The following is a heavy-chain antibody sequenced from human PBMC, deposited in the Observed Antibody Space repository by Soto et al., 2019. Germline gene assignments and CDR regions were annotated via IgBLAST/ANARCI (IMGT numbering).Heavy chain of an antibody. V-gene: IGHV3-48*04. CDR3: SRDDSDWLFN. CDR2: ITSSGSAIYY. D-gene: IGHD3-9*01. Sequence: GGSLRLSCEASGFTFSSYSMNWVRQAPGKGLQWVSFITSSGSAIYYATTYAASVKGRFTISRDDSKKTAYLQMNSLESEDTAVYYCSRDDSDWLFNWGRGTLVTVSS. J-gene: IGHJ4*02. CDR1: GFTFSSYS.